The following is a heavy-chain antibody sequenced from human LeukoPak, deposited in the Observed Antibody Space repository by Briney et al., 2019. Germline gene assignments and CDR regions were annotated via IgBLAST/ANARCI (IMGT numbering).Heavy chain of an antibody. V-gene: IGHV1-18*01. D-gene: IGHD6-19*01. CDR3: ARDPSNTSGWYIYFDL. CDR1: GYTFTRYA. CDR2: ISTYNDDT. Sequence: ASVKVSCKPSGYTFTRYAISWVRQAPGQGLEWMGWISTYNDDTKYAQKFQGRVTMTSDTSTSTAYMELRSLRSDDTAVYYCARDPSNTSGWYIYFDLWGQGTPVTVSS. J-gene: IGHJ4*02.